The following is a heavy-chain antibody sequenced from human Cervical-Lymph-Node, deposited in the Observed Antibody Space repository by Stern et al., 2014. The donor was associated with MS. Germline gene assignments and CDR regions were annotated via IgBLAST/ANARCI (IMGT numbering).Heavy chain of an antibody. D-gene: IGHD3-22*01. CDR3: ARGRRLYFYDSSAYYTN. CDR2: INHSGNT. Sequence: QVQLQQWGAGLLKPSETLSLTCAVYGASFSGYYWSWIRQPPGKGLEWIGEINHSGNTNTSPAPKSQSPISVATSKAQFSLNLSSVTAADTAVYYCARGRRLYFYDSSAYYTNWGQGTLVTVSS. J-gene: IGHJ4*02. V-gene: IGHV4-34*04. CDR1: GASFSGYY.